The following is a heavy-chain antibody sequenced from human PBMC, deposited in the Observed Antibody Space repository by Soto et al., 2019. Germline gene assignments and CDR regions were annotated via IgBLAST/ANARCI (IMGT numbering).Heavy chain of an antibody. V-gene: IGHV1-8*01. CDR1: GYTFTSYD. CDR2: MNPNSGNT. CDR3: ARTLYGDHVDY. Sequence: QVQLVQSGAEVKKPGASVKVSCKASGYTFTSYDINWVRQATGQGLEWMGWMNPNSGNTGYAQKLQGRVTKTRNTSISTAYTERSSLRSADTAVYYCARTLYGDHVDYWGQGTLVTVSS. J-gene: IGHJ4*02. D-gene: IGHD4-17*01.